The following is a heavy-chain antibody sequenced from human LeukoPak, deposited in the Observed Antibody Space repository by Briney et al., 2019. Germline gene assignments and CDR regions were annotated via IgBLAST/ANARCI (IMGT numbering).Heavy chain of an antibody. Sequence: SETVSLLCIVSGGSISGYYWNWIRQPAEKGLEWIGRIYTNVITNYNPSLKSRVTMSVDTSKNPFSLMLSSVTAADTAVYYCARGRSVYFNYGGRETRVTVSS. CDR3: ARGRSVYFNY. CDR1: GGSISGYY. D-gene: IGHD5-24*01. J-gene: IGHJ4*02. CDR2: IYTNVIT. V-gene: IGHV4-4*07.